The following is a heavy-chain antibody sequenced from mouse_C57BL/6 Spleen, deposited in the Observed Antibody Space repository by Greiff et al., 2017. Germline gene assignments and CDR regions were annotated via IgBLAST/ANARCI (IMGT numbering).Heavy chain of an antibody. CDR3: ARREGYYGSFDY. Sequence: VMLVESGPGLVQPSQSLSITCTVSGFSLTSYGVHWVRQSPGMGLEWLGVIWSGGSTDYNAAFISRLSISKDNSKSQVFFKMNSLQADDTAIYYCARREGYYGSFDYWGQGTTLTVSS. J-gene: IGHJ2*01. D-gene: IGHD1-1*01. CDR2: IWSGGST. CDR1: GFSLTSYG. V-gene: IGHV2-2*01.